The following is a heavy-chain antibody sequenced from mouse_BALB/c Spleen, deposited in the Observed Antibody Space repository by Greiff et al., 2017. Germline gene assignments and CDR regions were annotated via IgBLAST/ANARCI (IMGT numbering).Heavy chain of an antibody. J-gene: IGHJ4*01. CDR2: INPGSGGT. V-gene: IGHV1-54*01. CDR1: GYAFTNYL. Sequence: QVQLQQSGAELVRPGTSVKVSCEASGYAFTNYLIEWVKQRPGQGLEWIGVINPGSGGTNYNEKFKGKATLTADKSSSTAYMQLSSLTSDDSAVYFCARSLGYWGQGTSVTVSS. CDR3: ARSLGY.